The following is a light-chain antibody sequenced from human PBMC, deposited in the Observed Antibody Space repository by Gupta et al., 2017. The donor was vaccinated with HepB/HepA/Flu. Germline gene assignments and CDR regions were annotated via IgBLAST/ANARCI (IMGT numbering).Light chain of an antibody. V-gene: IGKV3-11*01. CDR3: QQHCNWPPLT. CDR2: DAS. CDR1: QSVSSY. J-gene: IGKJ4*01. Sequence: EVVLPQPPATLSLSPGERATLSCRASQSVSSYLAWYQQKPGQAPRLLIYDASNRATGIPARFSGSGSGTDFTLTISSREPEDFAVYYCQQHCNWPPLTSGGGTKVEIK.